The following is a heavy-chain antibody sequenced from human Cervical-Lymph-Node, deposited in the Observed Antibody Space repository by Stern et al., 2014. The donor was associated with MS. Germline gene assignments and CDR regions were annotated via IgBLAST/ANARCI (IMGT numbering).Heavy chain of an antibody. CDR1: GGTFSSYA. D-gene: IGHD6-13*01. V-gene: IGHV1-69*17. CDR3: ARGQQLVNGMDV. CDR2: IIPIVGIP. J-gene: IGHJ6*02. Sequence: QVQLLQPGAEVKKPGSSVKVSCKTSGGTFSSYAISWVRQAPGQGLEWMGGIIPIVGIPNYAQKFQGRVTIIADRSTSTAYMELSSLISEDTAIYYCARGQQLVNGMDVWGQGTTVTVSS.